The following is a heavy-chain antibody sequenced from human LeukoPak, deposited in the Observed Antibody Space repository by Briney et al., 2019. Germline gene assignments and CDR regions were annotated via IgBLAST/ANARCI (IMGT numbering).Heavy chain of an antibody. D-gene: IGHD6-13*01. Sequence: PGGSLRLSCAASGFTFSSYEMNWVRQAPGKGLEWVSVISGSGGSTYYAESVKGRFTISRDKSRNTLYLQMNSLRAEDTAVFYCAKNGHRIAATVTDLDYWGQGTLVTVSS. V-gene: IGHV3-23*01. J-gene: IGHJ4*02. CDR1: GFTFSSYE. CDR3: AKNGHRIAATVTDLDY. CDR2: ISGSGGST.